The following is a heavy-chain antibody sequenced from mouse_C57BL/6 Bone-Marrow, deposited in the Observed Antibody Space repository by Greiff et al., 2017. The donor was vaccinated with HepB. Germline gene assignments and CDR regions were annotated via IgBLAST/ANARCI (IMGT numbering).Heavy chain of an antibody. Sequence: QVQLQQSGAELARPGASVKLSCKASGYTFTSYGISWVKQRTGQGLEWIGEIYPRSGNTYYNEKFKGKATLTADKSSSTAYMELRSLTSEDSAVYFCARGRPYYGSRGDFDYWGQGTTLTVSS. D-gene: IGHD1-1*01. V-gene: IGHV1-81*01. J-gene: IGHJ2*01. CDR2: IYPRSGNT. CDR1: GYTFTSYG. CDR3: ARGRPYYGSRGDFDY.